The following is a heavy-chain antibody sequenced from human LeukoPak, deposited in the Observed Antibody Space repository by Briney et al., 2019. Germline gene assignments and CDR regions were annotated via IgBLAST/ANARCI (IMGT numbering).Heavy chain of an antibody. D-gene: IGHD6-13*01. CDR2: INPSGGST. CDR3: ARGITWAAAGTDFDY. V-gene: IGHV1-46*01. CDR1: GYTFTSYY. Sequence: RASVKVSCTASGYTFTSYYMHWVRQAPGQGLERMGIINPSGGSTSYAQKFQGRVTMTRDMSTSTVYMELSSLRSEDTAVYYCARGITWAAAGTDFDYWGQGTLVTVSS. J-gene: IGHJ4*02.